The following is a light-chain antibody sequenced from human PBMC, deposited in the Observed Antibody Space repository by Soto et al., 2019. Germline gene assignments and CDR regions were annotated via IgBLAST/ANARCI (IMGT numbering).Light chain of an antibody. Sequence: EIVLTQSPGTLSLSPGERATLSCRASQSVSSSYLAWYQQTLGQAPRLRIYGASSRATGIPDRFSGSGSGTDFTLTISRLEPEDFAVYYCQQYGSSPRTFGQGTKVDIK. V-gene: IGKV3-20*01. CDR1: QSVSSSY. CDR3: QQYGSSPRT. CDR2: GAS. J-gene: IGKJ1*01.